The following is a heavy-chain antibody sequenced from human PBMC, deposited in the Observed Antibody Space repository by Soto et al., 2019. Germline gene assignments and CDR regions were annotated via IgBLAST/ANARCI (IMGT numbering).Heavy chain of an antibody. V-gene: IGHV4-59*08. CDR3: ARHGSSGSSIAARFDY. CDR2: IYYSGST. J-gene: IGHJ4*02. CDR1: GGSISSYY. D-gene: IGHD6-6*01. Sequence: SETLSLTCTVSGGSISSYYWSWIRQPPGKGLEWIGYIYYSGSTNYNPSLKSRVTISVDTSKNQFSLKLSSVTAADTAVYYCARHGSSGSSIAARFDYWGQGTLVTVSS.